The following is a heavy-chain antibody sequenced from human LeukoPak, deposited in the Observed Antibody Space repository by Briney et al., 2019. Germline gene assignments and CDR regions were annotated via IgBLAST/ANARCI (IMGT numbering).Heavy chain of an antibody. J-gene: IGHJ4*02. D-gene: IGHD5-12*01. CDR2: IYPGDSDT. CDR1: GYSFTSYW. V-gene: IGHV5-51*04. Sequence: ESLKIPCKGSGYSFTSYWIGWVRQMPGKGLEWMGIIYPGDSDTRYSPSFQGQVTLSPDKPISTAYLQWSSLKASDTAMYYCASRSNSGYEFFDYWGQGTLVTASP. CDR3: ASRSNSGYEFFDY.